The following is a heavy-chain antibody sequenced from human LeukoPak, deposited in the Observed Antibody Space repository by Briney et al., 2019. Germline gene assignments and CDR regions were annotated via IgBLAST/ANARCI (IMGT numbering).Heavy chain of an antibody. CDR2: IKSKTDGGTT. D-gene: IGHD3-22*01. Sequence: GGSLRLSCAASGFTFSNAWMSWVRQAPGKGLEWVGRIKSKTDGGTTDYAAPVKGRFTISRDDSINTLYLQMNSLKTEDTAVYYCTLYDSSGYYYVYWGQGTLVTVSS. CDR3: TLYDSSGYYYVY. CDR1: GFTFSNAW. V-gene: IGHV3-15*01. J-gene: IGHJ4*02.